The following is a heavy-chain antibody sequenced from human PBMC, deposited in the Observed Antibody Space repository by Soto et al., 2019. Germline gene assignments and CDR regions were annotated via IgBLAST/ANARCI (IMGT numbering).Heavy chain of an antibody. CDR2: IIPIFGTA. D-gene: IGHD6-19*01. CDR1: GGTFSSYA. Sequence: ASVKVSCKASGGTFSSYAISWVRQAPGQGLEWMGGIIPIFGTANYAQKFQGRVTITADESTSTAYMELSSLRSEDTAVYYCARTYSSGPKMAEDRTSPSRIKNYYYYYGMDVWGQGTTVTVSS. J-gene: IGHJ6*02. CDR3: ARTYSSGPKMAEDRTSPSRIKNYYYYYGMDV. V-gene: IGHV1-69*13.